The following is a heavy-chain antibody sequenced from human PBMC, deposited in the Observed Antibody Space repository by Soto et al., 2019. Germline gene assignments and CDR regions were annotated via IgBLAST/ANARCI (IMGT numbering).Heavy chain of an antibody. CDR1: GFTFSSYW. J-gene: IGHJ5*02. V-gene: IGHV3-7*03. CDR3: ARVGSSWGYNWFDP. D-gene: IGHD6-13*01. Sequence: GGSLRLSCAASGFTFSSYWMSWVRQAPGKGLEWVANIKQDGSEKYYVDSVKGRFTISRDNAKNSLYLQMNSLRAEDAAVYYGARVGSSWGYNWFDPWGQGTLVTVSS. CDR2: IKQDGSEK.